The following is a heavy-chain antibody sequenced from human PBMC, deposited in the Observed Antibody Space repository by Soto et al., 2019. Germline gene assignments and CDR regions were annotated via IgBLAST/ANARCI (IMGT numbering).Heavy chain of an antibody. J-gene: IGHJ4*02. CDR2: ISGSGGST. D-gene: IGHD6-13*01. CDR3: ARGGSSSYFDY. Sequence: EVQLLESGGGLVQPGGSLRLSCAASGFTFSSYAMRWVRQAPGKGLEWVSAISGSGGSTYYADSVKGRFTISRDNSKNTLFLQMNSLRAEDTAVYYCARGGSSSYFDYWGQGTLVTVSS. V-gene: IGHV3-23*01. CDR1: GFTFSSYA.